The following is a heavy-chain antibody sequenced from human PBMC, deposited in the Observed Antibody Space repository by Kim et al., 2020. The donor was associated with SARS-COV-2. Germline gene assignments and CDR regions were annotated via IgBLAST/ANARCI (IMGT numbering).Heavy chain of an antibody. Sequence: ASVKVSCKASGYTFINYYIHWVRQAPGQGLEWMGIINPSGATTRYTQNFQGRVTMTRDTSTSTVYMELSSLRSDDTAVYYCARGGDNSFDYWGQGTLVTV. V-gene: IGHV1-46*01. CDR1: GYTFINYY. J-gene: IGHJ4*02. D-gene: IGHD3-16*01. CDR2: INPSGATT. CDR3: ARGGDNSFDY.